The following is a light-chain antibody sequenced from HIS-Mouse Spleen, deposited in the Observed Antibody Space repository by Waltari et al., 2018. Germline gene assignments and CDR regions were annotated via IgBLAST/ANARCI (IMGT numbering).Light chain of an antibody. CDR1: SSDVGGYNY. CDR2: DVS. J-gene: IGLJ1*01. Sequence: QSALTQPASVSGSPGQSITISCTRTSSDVGGYNYVPWYQQHPGKAPKLMIYDVSNRPSGVSNRFSGSKSGNTASLTISGLQAEDEADYYCSSYTSSSTPYVFGTGTKVTVL. CDR3: SSYTSSSTPYV. V-gene: IGLV2-14*03.